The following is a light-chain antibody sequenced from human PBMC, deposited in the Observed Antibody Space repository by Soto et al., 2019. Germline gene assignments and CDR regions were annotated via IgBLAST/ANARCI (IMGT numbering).Light chain of an antibody. V-gene: IGKV3-11*01. CDR1: QSVNNF. J-gene: IGKJ3*01. CDR2: DAS. Sequence: IWLQQYPSIVSLSPGARAPLSCRASQSVNNFFAWYQQKPGQAPRLLIYDASYRAPGIPARFSGSGSGTDFTLTISSLEAEDSAVYYCQQRGSWPATFGPGTKVDIK. CDR3: QQRGSWPAT.